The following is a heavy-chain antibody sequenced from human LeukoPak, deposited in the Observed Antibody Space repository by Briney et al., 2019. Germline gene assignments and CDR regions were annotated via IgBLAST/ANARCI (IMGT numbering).Heavy chain of an antibody. Sequence: ASVKVSCKASGYTFTSSALNWVRQAPGQGLEWMGGIIPIFGTANYAQKFQGRVTITADESTSTAYMELSSLRSEDTAVYYCAVGNYGSDYWGQGTLVTVSS. D-gene: IGHD1-7*01. CDR1: GYTFTSSA. V-gene: IGHV1-69*13. CDR3: AVGNYGSDY. CDR2: IIPIFGTA. J-gene: IGHJ4*02.